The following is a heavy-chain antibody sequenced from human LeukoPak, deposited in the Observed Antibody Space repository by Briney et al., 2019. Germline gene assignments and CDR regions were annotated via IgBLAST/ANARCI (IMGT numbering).Heavy chain of an antibody. Sequence: SSETPSLTCTVSGGSISSYYWSWIRQPPGKGLEWIGYIYYSGSTNYNPSLKSRVTISVDTSKNQFSLKLSSVTAADTAVYYCARVHYDFWSGFRFNWFDPWGQGTLVTVSS. J-gene: IGHJ5*02. V-gene: IGHV4-59*01. CDR3: ARVHYDFWSGFRFNWFDP. D-gene: IGHD3-3*01. CDR2: IYYSGST. CDR1: GGSISSYY.